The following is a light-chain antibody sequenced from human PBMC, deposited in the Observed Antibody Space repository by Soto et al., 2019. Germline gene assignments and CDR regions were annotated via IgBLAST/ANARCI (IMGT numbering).Light chain of an antibody. Sequence: QPVVTQEPSFSVSPGGTVTLTCGLSSGSVSTSYYPSWYQQTPGQAPRTLIYSTNTRSSGVPDRFSGSILGNKAALTITGAQADDESDYYCVLYMGSGISMFGGGTKLTVL. CDR2: STN. V-gene: IGLV8-61*01. CDR3: VLYMGSGISM. CDR1: SGSVSTSYY. J-gene: IGLJ3*02.